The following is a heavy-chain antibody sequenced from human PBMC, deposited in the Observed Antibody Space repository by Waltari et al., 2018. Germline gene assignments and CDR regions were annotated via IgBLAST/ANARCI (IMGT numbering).Heavy chain of an antibody. D-gene: IGHD3-16*01. CDR1: GGSISSYY. J-gene: IGHJ6*02. CDR2: ISSSGSTI. Sequence: QVQLQESGPGLVKPSETLSLTCTVSGGSISSYYWSWIRQRPGKGLEWVSYISSSGSTIYYADSVKGRFTISRDNAKNSLYLQMNSLRAEDTAVYYCARSRGIYYGMDVWGQGTTVTVSS. V-gene: IGHV3-11*04. CDR3: ARSRGIYYGMDV.